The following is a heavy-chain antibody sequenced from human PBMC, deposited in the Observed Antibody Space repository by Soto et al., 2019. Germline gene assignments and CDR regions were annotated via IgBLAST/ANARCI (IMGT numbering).Heavy chain of an antibody. CDR2: ISAYNGNT. J-gene: IGHJ4*02. Sequence: ASVKVSCKASGYTFTSYGISWVRQAPGQGLEWMGWISAYNGNTNYAQKLQGRVTMTTDTSTSTAYMELRSLRSDDTAVYYCARDDSAIFGVVVFDYWGQGTLVTAPQ. CDR3: ARDDSAIFGVVVFDY. D-gene: IGHD3-3*01. V-gene: IGHV1-18*01. CDR1: GYTFTSYG.